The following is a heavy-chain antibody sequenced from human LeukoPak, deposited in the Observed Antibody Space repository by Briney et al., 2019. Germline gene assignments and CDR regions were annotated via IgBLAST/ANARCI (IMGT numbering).Heavy chain of an antibody. J-gene: IGHJ5*02. CDR1: GGSIRSSYYY. CDR2: IYDSGST. CDR3: ARAGNTWFDP. V-gene: IGHV4-39*07. Sequence: SETLSLTCTVSGGSIRSSYYYWGWIRQPPEKGLEWIGSIYDSGSTYYNPSLKSRVTISVDTSKNQFSLKLSSVTAADTAVYFCARAGNTWFDPWGQGALVTVSS.